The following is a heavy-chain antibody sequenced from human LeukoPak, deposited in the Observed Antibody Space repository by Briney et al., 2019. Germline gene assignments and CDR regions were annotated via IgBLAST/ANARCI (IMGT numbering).Heavy chain of an antibody. V-gene: IGHV1-2*02. J-gene: IGHJ4*02. D-gene: IGHD6-13*01. CDR2: INPNSGGT. Sequence: VASVTVSCKASGYTFTGDYMHWVRQAPGQGLEWMGWINPNSGGTKYAQNFQGTVTMTSDTSISPAYMELSRLRSDDTAVYYCAKNFQGSWYYFDYWGQGTLVTVSS. CDR1: GYTFTGDY. CDR3: AKNFQGSWYYFDY.